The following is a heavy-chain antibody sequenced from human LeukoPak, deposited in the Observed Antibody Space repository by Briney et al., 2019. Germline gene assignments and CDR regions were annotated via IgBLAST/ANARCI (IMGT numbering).Heavy chain of an antibody. D-gene: IGHD3-22*01. CDR3: AKTRAGNSSGRDPGWPMDY. CDR2: ISRSGGIT. CDR1: GFTFGSYA. V-gene: IGHV3-23*01. J-gene: IGHJ4*02. Sequence: GSLRLSCAASGFTFGSYAIYWVRQAPGKGLEWVSGISRSGGITYFADSVKGRFTISRDNSRNTVYLQISSLRAEDTALYYCAKTRAGNSSGRDPGWPMDYWGQGTLVTVSS.